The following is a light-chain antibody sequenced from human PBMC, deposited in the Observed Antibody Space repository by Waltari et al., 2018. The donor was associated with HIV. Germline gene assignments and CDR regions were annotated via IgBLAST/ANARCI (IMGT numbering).Light chain of an antibody. J-gene: IGKJ4*01. CDR1: DNNNNY. V-gene: IGKV3-11*01. Sequence: LAPEERATLSCTASDNNNNYLAWYQQKPGQPPRLVLYDASNRDHGVPDRFSGCGSETHFALTISSLEPEDFAVYYCQHRRNWLLTFGGGTKVEMK. CDR2: DAS. CDR3: QHRRNWLLT.